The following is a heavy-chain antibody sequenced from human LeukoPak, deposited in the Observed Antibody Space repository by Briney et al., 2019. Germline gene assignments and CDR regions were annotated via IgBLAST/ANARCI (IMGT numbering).Heavy chain of an antibody. CDR1: GYSFTSYW. CDR2: IYPGDSDT. D-gene: IGHD3-10*01. V-gene: IGHV5-51*01. Sequence: GESLKISCKGSGYSFTSYWIGWVRQMPGKGLEWMGIIYPGDSDTRYSPSFQGQVTISADKSISTAYLQWSSLKASDTAMYYCASRTDEANGSGPIRGDTGMDVWGQGTTVTVSS. J-gene: IGHJ6*02. CDR3: ASRTDEANGSGPIRGDTGMDV.